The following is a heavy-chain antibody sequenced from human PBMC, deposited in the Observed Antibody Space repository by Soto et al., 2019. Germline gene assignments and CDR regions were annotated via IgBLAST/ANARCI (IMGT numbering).Heavy chain of an antibody. J-gene: IGHJ3*02. V-gene: IGHV3-23*01. CDR3: AKDGRGSNPRAFDI. CDR1: GFTFSNYA. CDR2: ISGSGGST. D-gene: IGHD2-15*01. Sequence: GGSLRLSCAASGFTFSNYAMMWVRQAPGKGLEWVSTISGSGGSTYYADSVKGRFAISRDNSKNTLFLRMSSLRADDTAHYYCAKDGRGSNPRAFDIWGQGTMVTVSS.